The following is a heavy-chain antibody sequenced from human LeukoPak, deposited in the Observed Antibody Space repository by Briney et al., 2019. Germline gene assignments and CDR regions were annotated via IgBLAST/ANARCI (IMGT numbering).Heavy chain of an antibody. CDR1: GFSFDDYA. Sequence: GGSLRLSCVVSGFSFDDYAMHWVRQGPGKALEWVSVISWDGNKVAYADSVKGRFTISRDNAKNSLYLQMTSLRPEDTAFYYCAKDRPVATTLHHLDHWGLGTLVTVSS. J-gene: IGHJ4*02. V-gene: IGHV3-9*01. CDR3: AKDRPVATTLHHLDH. CDR2: ISWDGNKV. D-gene: IGHD1-26*01.